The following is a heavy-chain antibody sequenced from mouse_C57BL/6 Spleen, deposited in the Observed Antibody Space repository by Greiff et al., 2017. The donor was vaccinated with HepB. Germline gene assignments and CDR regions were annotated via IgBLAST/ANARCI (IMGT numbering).Heavy chain of an antibody. V-gene: IGHV1-53*01. D-gene: IGHD1-1*01. CDR1: GYTFTSYW. Sequence: QVQLQQPGTELVKPGASVKLSCKASGYTFTSYWMHWVKQRPGQGLEWIGNINPSNGGTNYNEKFKSKATVTVDKSSSTAYMQLSSLTSEDSAVYYCASLVTTVVAHFDYWGQGTTLTVSS. J-gene: IGHJ2*01. CDR3: ASLVTTVVAHFDY. CDR2: INPSNGGT.